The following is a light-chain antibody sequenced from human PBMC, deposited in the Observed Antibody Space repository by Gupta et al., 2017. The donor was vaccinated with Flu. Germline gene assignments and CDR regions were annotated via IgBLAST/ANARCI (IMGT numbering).Light chain of an antibody. J-gene: IGLJ2*01. Sequence: TVTISCSGRSSTIGSNDVAWYHQAPAKAPKLLIYLDDRRASGVDARFSASKFATSASLATTGLQAEDEADYYCAVEDDSRNGVVFGGGTKLTVL. CDR2: LDD. V-gene: IGLV1-36*01. CDR3: AVEDDSRNGVV. CDR1: SSTIGSND.